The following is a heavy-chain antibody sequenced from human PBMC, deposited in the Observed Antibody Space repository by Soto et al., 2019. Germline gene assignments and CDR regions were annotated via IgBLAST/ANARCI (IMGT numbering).Heavy chain of an antibody. J-gene: IGHJ4*02. D-gene: IGHD2-2*02. CDR1: GFTFSDYW. CDR3: AKSSGLKAAAICLD. Sequence: PGGSLRLSCAASGFTFSDYWMSWVRQAPGKGPEWVADIRYDGSNKYYGDSVKGRFTISRDSSKNTLYLQMNSLRAEDTAVYYCAKSSGLKAAAICLDWGQGTLVTVSS. CDR2: IRYDGSNK. V-gene: IGHV3-33*06.